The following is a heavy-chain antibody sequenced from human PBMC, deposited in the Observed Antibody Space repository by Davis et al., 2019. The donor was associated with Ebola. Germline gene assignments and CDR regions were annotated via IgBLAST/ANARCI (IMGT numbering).Heavy chain of an antibody. CDR3: ASQPVTRYGSGRTDY. D-gene: IGHD3-10*01. Sequence: PGGSLRLSCAASGFTFSSYAMSWVRQAPGKGLEWVSAISGSGGSTYYAGSVKGRFTISRDNSKNTLYLQMNSLRAEDTAVYYCASQPVTRYGSGRTDYWGQGTLVTVSS. CDR1: GFTFSSYA. J-gene: IGHJ4*02. CDR2: ISGSGGST. V-gene: IGHV3-23*01.